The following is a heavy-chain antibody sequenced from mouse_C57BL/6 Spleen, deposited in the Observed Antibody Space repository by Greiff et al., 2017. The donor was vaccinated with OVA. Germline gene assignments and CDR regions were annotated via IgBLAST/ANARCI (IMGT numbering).Heavy chain of an antibody. CDR3: ARPGYSLGDYYAMDY. Sequence: EVQLQQSGPELVKPGASVKISCKASGYTFTDYYMNWVKQSHGKSLEWIGDINPNNGGTSYNQKFKGKATLTVDKSSSTAYMELRSLTSEDSAVYYCARPGYSLGDYYAMDYWGQGTSVTVSS. CDR1: GYTFTDYY. V-gene: IGHV1-26*01. J-gene: IGHJ4*01. CDR2: INPNNGGT. D-gene: IGHD1-2*01.